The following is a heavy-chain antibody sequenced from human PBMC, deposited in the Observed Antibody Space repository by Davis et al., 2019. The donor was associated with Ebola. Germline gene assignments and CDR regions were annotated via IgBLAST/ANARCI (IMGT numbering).Heavy chain of an antibody. V-gene: IGHV4-34*01. J-gene: IGHJ5*02. Sequence: AGSLRLSCAVYGGTFRDYYWNWIRQPPGKGLEWIGDINHSGSANYNPSLKSRVTLTVDTSKNQFSLRLSSVTAADTAVYYCARRTAYSSSWYRGGFVHWGQGTLVTVSS. CDR1: GGTFRDYY. CDR2: INHSGSA. D-gene: IGHD6-13*01. CDR3: ARRTAYSSSWYRGGFVH.